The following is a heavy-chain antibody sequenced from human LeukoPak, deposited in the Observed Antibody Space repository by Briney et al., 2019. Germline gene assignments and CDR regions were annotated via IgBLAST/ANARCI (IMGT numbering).Heavy chain of an antibody. CDR3: ARGTRGDILTGYSLGY. J-gene: IGHJ4*02. D-gene: IGHD3-9*01. V-gene: IGHV1-8*01. Sequence: ASVKISCKASGYTFTSYDINWVRQATGQGLEWMGWMNPNSGNTGYAQKFQGRVTMTRNPSISTAYMEVSSLRSEDTAVYYCARGTRGDILTGYSLGYWGQGTLVTVSS. CDR1: GYTFTSYD. CDR2: MNPNSGNT.